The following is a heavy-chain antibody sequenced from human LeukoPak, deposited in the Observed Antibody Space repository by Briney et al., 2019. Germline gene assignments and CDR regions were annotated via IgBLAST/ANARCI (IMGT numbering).Heavy chain of an antibody. D-gene: IGHD6-13*01. CDR3: ARGPTPLSSRGWIDP. J-gene: IGHJ5*02. CDR1: GFTFSSYG. Sequence: GGSLRLSCAASGFTFSSYGIHWVRQAPGKGLEWVTFIPYDGLNRIYADSVEGRFTVSRDNSKNTVYLQMNSLRPEDTAVYYCARGPTPLSSRGWIDPWGQGTLVTVSS. V-gene: IGHV3-30*02. CDR2: IPYDGLNR.